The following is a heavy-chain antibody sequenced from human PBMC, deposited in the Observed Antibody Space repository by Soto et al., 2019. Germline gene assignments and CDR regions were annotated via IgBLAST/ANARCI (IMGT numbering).Heavy chain of an antibody. CDR3: ARGLLAYFGMDV. D-gene: IGHD1-26*01. CDR2: ISAHNGNK. V-gene: IGHV1-18*01. Sequence: QLVQSGAEVKKPGASVKVSCKASGYRFSNYDISWVRQAPGQGLEWMAWISAHNGNKHYAEKFQGRVYTTTDTSTSTAYMEVRTLKTDDTAVYYCARGLLAYFGMDVWGQGTTVTVS. J-gene: IGHJ6*02. CDR1: GYRFSNYD.